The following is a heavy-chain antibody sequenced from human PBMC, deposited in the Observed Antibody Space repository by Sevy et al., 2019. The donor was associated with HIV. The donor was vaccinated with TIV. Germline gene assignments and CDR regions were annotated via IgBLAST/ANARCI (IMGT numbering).Heavy chain of an antibody. Sequence: GESLKISCKGSGYRFTSYWIGWGRQMPGKGLEWRGIIYPGDFDTSYNPSCQGQVTISVDKSINTAYLRWGSLKASDTAMYYCARQYYGSGSYYNCFSDYWGQGTLVTVSS. CDR1: GYRFTSYW. CDR3: ARQYYGSGSYYNCFSDY. D-gene: IGHD3-10*01. V-gene: IGHV5-51*01. J-gene: IGHJ4*02. CDR2: IYPGDFDT.